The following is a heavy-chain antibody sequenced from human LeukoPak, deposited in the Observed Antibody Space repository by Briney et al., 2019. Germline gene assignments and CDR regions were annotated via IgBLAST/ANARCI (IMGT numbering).Heavy chain of an antibody. Sequence: SETLSLTCTVSGGSISSSRYYRGWIRQPPGKGLEWIGNIYYSGRTYNNPALKSRVTTSLDTSKNQFSLKLSSVTAGDTAVYYCATMGSVGASYYFDYWGQGILVTVSS. CDR2: IYYSGRT. CDR3: ATMGSVGASYYFDY. V-gene: IGHV4-39*07. CDR1: GGSISSSRYY. J-gene: IGHJ4*02. D-gene: IGHD1-26*01.